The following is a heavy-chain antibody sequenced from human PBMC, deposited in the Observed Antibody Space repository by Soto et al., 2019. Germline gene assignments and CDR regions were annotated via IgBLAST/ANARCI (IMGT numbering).Heavy chain of an antibody. Sequence: PGGSLRLSCAASGFTFSSYGMHWVRQAPGKGLEWVAVIWYDGSNKYYADSVKGRFTISRDNSKNTLYLQMNSLRAEDTAVYYCAKRPWSGGSCYYYYGMDVWGQGTTVTVSS. D-gene: IGHD2-15*01. V-gene: IGHV3-30*02. CDR2: IWYDGSNK. CDR3: AKRPWSGGSCYYYYGMDV. J-gene: IGHJ6*02. CDR1: GFTFSSYG.